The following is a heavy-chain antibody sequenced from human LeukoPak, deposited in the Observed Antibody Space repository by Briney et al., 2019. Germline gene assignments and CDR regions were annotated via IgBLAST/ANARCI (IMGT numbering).Heavy chain of an antibody. CDR2: IVVGSGNT. CDR1: GFTFTSSA. Sequence: GASVKVSCKASGFTFTSSAMQWVRQARGQRLEWIGWIVVGSGNTNYAQKFQERVTITRDMSTSTAYMELSSLRSEDTAVYYCAAEEDSCSGGSCYYWFDPWGQGTLVTVSS. D-gene: IGHD2-15*01. V-gene: IGHV1-58*02. J-gene: IGHJ5*02. CDR3: AAEEDSCSGGSCYYWFDP.